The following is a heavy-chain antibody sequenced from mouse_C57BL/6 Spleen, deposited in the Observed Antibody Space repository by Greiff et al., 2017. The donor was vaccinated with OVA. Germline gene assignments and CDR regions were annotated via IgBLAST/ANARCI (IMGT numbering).Heavy chain of an antibody. Sequence: QVQLQQSGAELARPGASVKMSCKASGYTFTSYTMHWVKQRPGQGLEWIGYINPSSGYTKYNQKFKDKATLTADKSSSTAYMQLSSLTSEDSAGYYCARGGLTGTGYLDYWGQGTTLTVSS. J-gene: IGHJ2*01. V-gene: IGHV1-4*01. CDR2: INPSSGYT. D-gene: IGHD4-1*01. CDR1: GYTFTSYT. CDR3: ARGGLTGTGYLDY.